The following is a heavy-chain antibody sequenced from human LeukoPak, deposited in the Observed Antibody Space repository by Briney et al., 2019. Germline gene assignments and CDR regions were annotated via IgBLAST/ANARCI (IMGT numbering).Heavy chain of an antibody. CDR3: ARLAAYYYDSSGYYYFDY. D-gene: IGHD3-22*01. CDR2: INYSGST. J-gene: IGHJ4*02. Sequence: PSETLSLTCTVSGGSISSYYWSWVRQPPGKGLEWIASINYSGSTYYNPSLKSRVTISVDTSKNQFSLKLSSVTAADTAVYYCARLAAYYYDSSGYYYFDYWGQGTLVTVSS. CDR1: GGSISSYY. V-gene: IGHV4-59*05.